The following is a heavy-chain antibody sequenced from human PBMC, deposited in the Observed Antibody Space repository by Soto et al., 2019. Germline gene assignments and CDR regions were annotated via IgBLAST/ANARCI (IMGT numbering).Heavy chain of an antibody. CDR1: GFTFSSYA. Sequence: SCAASGFTFSSYAMSWVRQAPGKGLEWVSAISGSGGSTYYADSVKGRFTISRDNSKNTLYLQMNSLRAEDTAVYYCAKGYCSSTSCYTGYYYGMDVWGQGTTVTVSS. V-gene: IGHV3-23*01. D-gene: IGHD2-2*02. J-gene: IGHJ6*02. CDR2: ISGSGGST. CDR3: AKGYCSSTSCYTGYYYGMDV.